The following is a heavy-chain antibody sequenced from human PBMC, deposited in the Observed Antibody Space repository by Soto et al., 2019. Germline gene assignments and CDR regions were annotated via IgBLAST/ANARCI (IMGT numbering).Heavy chain of an antibody. CDR3: ARVGRTRATVTTDAFDV. J-gene: IGHJ3*01. V-gene: IGHV4-4*07. Sequence: QVKLKEWGPGLWKPSGPLSLTCTVPGGSISGINWTWIRHPAGKGLEWIGRIYASGNTNKNPSLKSRVTMSVDTPKNQFSLRLNSVTAADTAVYYCARVGRTRATVTTDAFDVWGQGTKVTVSS. D-gene: IGHD4-17*01. CDR2: IYASGNT. CDR1: GGSISGIN.